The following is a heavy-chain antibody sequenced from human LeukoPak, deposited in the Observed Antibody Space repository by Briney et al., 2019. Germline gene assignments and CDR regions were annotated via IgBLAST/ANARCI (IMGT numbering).Heavy chain of an antibody. CDR2: IYYSGST. D-gene: IGHD3-9*01. J-gene: IGHJ4*02. V-gene: IGHV4-39*07. CDR3: ARVVPGHFDWSPQYYFDC. CDR1: GGSISSSSYY. Sequence: SETLSLTCTVSGGSISSSSYYWGWIRQPPGKGLEWIGSIYYSGSTYYNPSLKSRVTISVDTSKNQFSLKLSSVTAADTAVYYCARVVPGHFDWSPQYYFDCWGQGTLVTVSS.